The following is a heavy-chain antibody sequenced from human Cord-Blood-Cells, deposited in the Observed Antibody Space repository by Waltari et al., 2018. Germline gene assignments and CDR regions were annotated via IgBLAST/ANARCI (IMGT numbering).Heavy chain of an antibody. CDR1: GGTFSSYA. V-gene: IGHV1-69*01. CDR3: ATSPARAYPYYFDY. J-gene: IGHJ4*02. D-gene: IGHD3-16*01. Sequence: QVQLVQSGAEVKKPGSSVKVSCKASGGTFSSYAISWVRQAPGQGLEWMGGISPILCTANYAQKCQGRVTMTADEATSTAYMELSSLRSEDTAVYYCATSPARAYPYYFDYWGQGTLVTVSS. CDR2: ISPILCTA.